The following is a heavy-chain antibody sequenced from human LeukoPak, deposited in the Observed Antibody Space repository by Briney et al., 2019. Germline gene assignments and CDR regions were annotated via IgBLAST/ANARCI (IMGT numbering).Heavy chain of an antibody. CDR3: ATDGYFEV. CDR1: GASINTYS. J-gene: IGHJ2*01. Sequence: SETLSLTCTVSGASINTYSWSWVRQPPGKGLEWIGYMSYTGSTSYNPSLRSRVTISVDKSKNQFSLKLTSVTAADTAVYFCATDGYFEVWGRGTLVTVSS. V-gene: IGHV4-59*01. CDR2: MSYTGST.